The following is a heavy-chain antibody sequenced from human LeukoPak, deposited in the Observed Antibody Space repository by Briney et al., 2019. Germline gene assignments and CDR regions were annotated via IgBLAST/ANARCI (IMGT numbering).Heavy chain of an antibody. V-gene: IGHV1-2*02. D-gene: IGHD3-22*01. CDR2: INPNSGGT. CDR1: GYTFTGYY. J-gene: IGHJ4*02. Sequence: ASVKVSCKASGYTFTGYYMHWVQQAPGQGLEWMGWINPNSGGTNYAQKFQGRVTMTRDTSISTAYMELSRLRSDDTAVYYCAREGDYYDSSGYYPKAFDYWGQGTLVTVSS. CDR3: AREGDYYDSSGYYPKAFDY.